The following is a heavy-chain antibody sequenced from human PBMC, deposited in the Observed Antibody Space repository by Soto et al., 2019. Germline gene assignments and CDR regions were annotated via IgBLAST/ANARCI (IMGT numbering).Heavy chain of an antibody. D-gene: IGHD6-19*01. J-gene: IGHJ4*02. V-gene: IGHV3-23*01. CDR2: ISSPGGST. Sequence: GGSLRLSCAASGFTFTKFAMSWVRQAPGKGLEWVASISSPGGSTNYAESVKGRFTISRDNSNDTVSLQMNSLRVEDTALSFCAKEGRIAVSHFEFWGKGPLVTVSS. CDR1: GFTFTKFA. CDR3: AKEGRIAVSHFEF.